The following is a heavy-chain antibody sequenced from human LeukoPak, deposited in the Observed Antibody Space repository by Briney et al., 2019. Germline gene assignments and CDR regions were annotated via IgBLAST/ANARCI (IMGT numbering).Heavy chain of an antibody. V-gene: IGHV3-73*01. D-gene: IGHD3-22*01. Sequence: GGSLRLSCAASGLTFIGSAMHWVRQASGKGLEWVGRIRRKVNSYATAYAASVKGRFTISRDDSKNTAYLQINSLKTEDTAVYYCTRHSYYYDSSGYYDFDYWGQGTLVTVSS. CDR2: IRRKVNSYAT. CDR3: TRHSYYYDSSGYYDFDY. CDR1: GLTFIGSA. J-gene: IGHJ4*02.